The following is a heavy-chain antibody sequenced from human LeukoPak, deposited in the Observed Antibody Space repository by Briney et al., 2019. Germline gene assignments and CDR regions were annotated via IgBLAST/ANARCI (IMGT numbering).Heavy chain of an antibody. J-gene: IGHJ4*02. D-gene: IGHD3-3*01. CDR3: ASINYEFWGSYPRPDD. Sequence: PSETLSLTCTVSGGSISSSIYYWGWIRQPPGKGLEWIGSINYSGSTYYNPSLKSRGPISVDPFKNQFPLKLSSVTAADTAVYYCASINYEFWGSYPRPDDWGQGTMVSVCS. CDR1: GGSISSSIYY. CDR2: INYSGST. V-gene: IGHV4-39*01.